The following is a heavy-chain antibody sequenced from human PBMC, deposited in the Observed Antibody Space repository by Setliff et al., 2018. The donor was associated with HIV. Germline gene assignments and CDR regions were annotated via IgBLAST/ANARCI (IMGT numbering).Heavy chain of an antibody. CDR1: GGSISSPGYY. CDR2: FYYSGSTSSGST. CDR3: ARGYYNFWSGYPPLDY. J-gene: IGHJ4*02. Sequence: SETLSLTCNVSGGSISSPGYYWSWIRQHPGKGLEWIGYFYYSGSTSSGSTSYNPSLMGRVTLSIDTSKNQFSLKLSSVTAADTAVYYCARGYYNFWSGYPPLDYWGQGTLVTVSS. D-gene: IGHD3-3*01. V-gene: IGHV4-31*03.